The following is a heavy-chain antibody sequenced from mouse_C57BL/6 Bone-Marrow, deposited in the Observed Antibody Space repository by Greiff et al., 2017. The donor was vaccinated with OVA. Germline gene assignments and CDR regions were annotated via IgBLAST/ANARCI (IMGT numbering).Heavy chain of an antibody. Sequence: VQLQQSGPELVKPGASVKISCKASGYTFTDYYMNWVKQSHGKSLEWIGDINPNNGGTSYNQKFKGKATLTVDKSSSTAYMELRSLTSEDSAVYCCAREGSYFYGSSYLWYFDVWGTGTTVTVSS. CDR3: AREGSYFYGSSYLWYFDV. V-gene: IGHV1-26*01. D-gene: IGHD1-1*01. J-gene: IGHJ1*03. CDR2: INPNNGGT. CDR1: GYTFTDYY.